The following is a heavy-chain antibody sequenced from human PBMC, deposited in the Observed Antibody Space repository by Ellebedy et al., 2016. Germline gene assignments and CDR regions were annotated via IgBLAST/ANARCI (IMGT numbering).Heavy chain of an antibody. CDR2: ISWSSNRI. Sequence: GGSLRLSCAASGFTFDDYAMHWVRQSPGKGLEWVSGISWSSNRIAYADSVEGRFTISRDNAKNSLYLQMNSLRPEDTGIYYCAKDFYDSTYGYLDFWGQGVLVTVSS. CDR1: GFTFDDYA. D-gene: IGHD5/OR15-5a*01. CDR3: AKDFYDSTYGYLDF. J-gene: IGHJ4*02. V-gene: IGHV3-9*01.